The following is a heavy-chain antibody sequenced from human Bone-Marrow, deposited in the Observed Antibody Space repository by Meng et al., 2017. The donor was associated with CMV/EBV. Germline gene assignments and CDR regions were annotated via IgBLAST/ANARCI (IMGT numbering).Heavy chain of an antibody. CDR2: ISSSSSYI. Sequence: GESLKISCAASGFTFSSYSMNWVRQAPGKGLEWVSSISSSSSYIYYADSVKGRFTISRDNAKNSLYLQMNSLRAEDTAVYYCARSLPCINGGCYYGIDYWGQGTPVTVSS. CDR1: GFTFSSYS. V-gene: IGHV3-21*01. CDR3: ARSLPCINGGCYYGIDY. D-gene: IGHD2-8*01. J-gene: IGHJ4*02.